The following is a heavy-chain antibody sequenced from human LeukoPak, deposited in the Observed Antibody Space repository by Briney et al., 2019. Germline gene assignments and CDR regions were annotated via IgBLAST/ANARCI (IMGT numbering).Heavy chain of an antibody. D-gene: IGHD2-15*01. CDR2: ISSTGSTI. Sequence: QAGGSLRLSCAPSGFTFSSYQMNWVRQAPGKGLEWVSYISSTGSTIQYADSVKGRFTISRDNAKNSLYLQMNSLRAEDTAVYYCAGGYCSGGTCYSARYWGQGTLVTVSS. CDR1: GFTFSSYQ. CDR3: AGGYCSGGTCYSARY. V-gene: IGHV3-48*03. J-gene: IGHJ4*02.